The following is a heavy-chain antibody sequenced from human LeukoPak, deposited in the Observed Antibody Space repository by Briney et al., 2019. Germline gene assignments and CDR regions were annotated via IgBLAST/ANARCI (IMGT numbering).Heavy chain of an antibody. CDR1: GGSISSSSYY. J-gene: IGHJ4*02. CDR3: ARKSVPGQYYFDY. V-gene: IGHV4-39*07. Sequence: SETLSLTCTVSGGSISSSSYYWGWIRQPPGKGLEWIGSIYYSGSAYYNPSLKSRVTISVDTSKNQFSLKLTSVTAVDTAVYYCARKSVPGQYYFDYWGQGTLVTVSS. D-gene: IGHD6-19*01. CDR2: IYYSGSA.